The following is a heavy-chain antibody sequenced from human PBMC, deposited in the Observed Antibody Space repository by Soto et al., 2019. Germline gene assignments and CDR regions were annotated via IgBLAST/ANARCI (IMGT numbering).Heavy chain of an antibody. CDR1: GYSFASYW. V-gene: IGHV5-51*01. D-gene: IGHD2-2*03. Sequence: GESLKISCQGSGYSFASYWIGWVRQMPGKDLEWMGIIYPGDSDTRYSPSFQGQVTISADKSLRTAYLQWTSLKASDTASYYCATIGSFALGFYYDCMDVWGQGTTVTVSS. CDR3: ATIGSFALGFYYDCMDV. CDR2: IYPGDSDT. J-gene: IGHJ6*02.